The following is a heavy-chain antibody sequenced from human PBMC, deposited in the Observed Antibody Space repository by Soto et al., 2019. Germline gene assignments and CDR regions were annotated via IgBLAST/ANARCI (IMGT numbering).Heavy chain of an antibody. Sequence: QVQLVESGGGVVQPGRSLRLSCAASGFIFNSYGMHWIRQAPGKGLEWVAVISYDGSNIFYADSVKGRFTISRDNSNNTLYLRMNSLRGDGTAVYYCARGVRGVATIAIGFCLDYWGQGTLVTPSS. CDR1: GFIFNSYG. CDR2: ISYDGSNI. D-gene: IGHD3-10*01. J-gene: IGHJ4*02. V-gene: IGHV3-30*03. CDR3: ARGVRGVATIAIGFCLDY.